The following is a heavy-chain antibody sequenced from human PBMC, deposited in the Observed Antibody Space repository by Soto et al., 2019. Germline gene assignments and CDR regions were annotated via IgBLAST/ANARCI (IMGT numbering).Heavy chain of an antibody. D-gene: IGHD6-19*01. V-gene: IGHV3-23*01. CDR3: AKRDTSGWYYFDY. CDR2: ISNGAQIT. J-gene: IGHJ4*02. CDR1: GFTFSNYA. Sequence: GGSLRLSCAASGFTFSNYAMSWVRQAPGKGLEWVSAISNGAQITFYADSGKGRFTISRDNAKSTVYLQMNSLRVEDTAIYYCAKRDTSGWYYFDYWGPGILVTVSS.